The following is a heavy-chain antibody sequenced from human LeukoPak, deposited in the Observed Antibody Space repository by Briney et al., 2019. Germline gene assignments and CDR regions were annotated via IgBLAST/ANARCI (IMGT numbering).Heavy chain of an antibody. V-gene: IGHV3-33*01. Sequence: PGRSLRLSCAASGFTFSSYGMHWVRQAPGMGLEWAAVIWYDGSNKYYAGSVKGRFTISRDNSKNTLYLQMNSLRAEDTAVYYCARSLRYHSSGYTAFDIWGQGTMVTVSS. D-gene: IGHD3-22*01. J-gene: IGHJ3*02. CDR3: ARSLRYHSSGYTAFDI. CDR1: GFTFSSYG. CDR2: IWYDGSNK.